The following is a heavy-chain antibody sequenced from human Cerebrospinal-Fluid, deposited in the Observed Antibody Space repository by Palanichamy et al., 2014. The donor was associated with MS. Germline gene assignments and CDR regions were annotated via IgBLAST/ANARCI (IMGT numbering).Heavy chain of an antibody. CDR2: INLSGGGT. D-gene: IGHD5-18*01. V-gene: IGHV1-46*01. CDR1: GYTFSNYF. Sequence: QVQLVQSAAEVRKPGASVTVSCKASGYTFSNYFMHWVRQAPGQGLEWIGIINLSGGGTAYAQRFQGKVTMTRDTSRSTAYLELSSQMSEDTAVYYCARAPQYSSLDYWGQGTLVTVS. CDR3: ARAPQYSSLDY. J-gene: IGHJ4*02.